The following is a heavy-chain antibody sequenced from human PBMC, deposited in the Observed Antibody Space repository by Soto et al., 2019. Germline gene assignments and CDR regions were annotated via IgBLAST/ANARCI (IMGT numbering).Heavy chain of an antibody. CDR1: GYTFTSYG. V-gene: IGHV1-18*01. J-gene: IGHJ3*02. D-gene: IGHD3-22*01. CDR2: ISAYNGNT. Sequence: QVQLVQSGAEVKKPGASVKVSCKASGYTFTSYGISWVRQAPGQGLEWMGWISAYNGNTNYAQKLQGRVTMTTDTSTSTAYMELRSLRSDDTAVYYCARVILQPFTMIVVGGLGAFDIWGQGTMVTVSS. CDR3: ARVILQPFTMIVVGGLGAFDI.